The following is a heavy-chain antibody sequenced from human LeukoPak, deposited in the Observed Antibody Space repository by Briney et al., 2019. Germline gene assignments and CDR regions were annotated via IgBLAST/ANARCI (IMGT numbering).Heavy chain of an antibody. CDR2: ISAYNGNT. Sequence: ASVEVSCKASGYTFTSYGISWVRQAPGQGLEWMGWISAYNGNTNYAQKFQGRVTITADKSTSTAYMELSSLRSEDTAVYYCARVGSIAAAGTSAYMDVWGKGTTVTVSS. V-gene: IGHV1-18*01. CDR3: ARVGSIAAAGTSAYMDV. D-gene: IGHD6-13*01. J-gene: IGHJ6*03. CDR1: GYTFTSYG.